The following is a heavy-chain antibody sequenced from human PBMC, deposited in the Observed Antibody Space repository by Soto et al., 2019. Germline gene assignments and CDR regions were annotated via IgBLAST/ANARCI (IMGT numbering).Heavy chain of an antibody. CDR2: IYYSGST. CDR1: GGSISSYY. V-gene: IGHV4-59*08. J-gene: IGHJ4*02. Sequence: SETLSLTCTVSGGSISSYYWSWIRQPPGKGLEWIGYIYYSGSTNYNPSLKSRVTISVDTSKNQFSLKLSSVTAADTAMYYCASYGDFDYWGQGTLVTVSS. CDR3: ASYGDFDY. D-gene: IGHD4-17*01.